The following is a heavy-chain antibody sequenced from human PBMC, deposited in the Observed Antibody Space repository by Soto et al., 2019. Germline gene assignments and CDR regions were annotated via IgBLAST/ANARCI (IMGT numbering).Heavy chain of an antibody. D-gene: IGHD3-16*01. CDR3: VTFGGAHPFDY. CDR1: GFTFSSYA. V-gene: IGHV3-23*01. CDR2: ISGSGGST. J-gene: IGHJ4*02. Sequence: TGGSLRLSCAASGFTFSSYAMSWFRQAPGKGLEWVSAISGSGGSTYYADSVKGRFTISRDNSKNTLYLQMNSLRAEDTAVYYCVTFGGAHPFDYWGQGTLVTVSS.